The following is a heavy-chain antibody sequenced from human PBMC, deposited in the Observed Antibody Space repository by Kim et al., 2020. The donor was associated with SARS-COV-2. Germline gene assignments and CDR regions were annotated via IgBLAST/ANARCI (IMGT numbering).Heavy chain of an antibody. CDR3: AKEGGVGSSSWFHIDY. D-gene: IGHD6-13*01. CDR1: GFTFSNYG. V-gene: IGHV3-30*18. Sequence: GGSLRLSCAASGFTFSNYGMHWVRQAPGKGLEWVAVISYDGSDKYYADSVKGRFTLSRDNSKNTLYLQMNSLRAEDTAVYYCAKEGGVGSSSWFHIDYWGQGTLVTVSS. CDR2: ISYDGSDK. J-gene: IGHJ4*02.